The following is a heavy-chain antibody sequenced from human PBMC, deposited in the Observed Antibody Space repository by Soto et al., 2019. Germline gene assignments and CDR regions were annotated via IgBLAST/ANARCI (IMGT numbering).Heavy chain of an antibody. J-gene: IGHJ6*03. CDR3: ASYGDYSRTYYYVDV. CDR1: GFTVSSNY. D-gene: IGHD4-17*01. CDR2: IYSGGST. Sequence: GGSLRLSCAASGFTVSSNYMSWVRQAPGKGLEWVSVIYSGGSTYYADSVKGRFTISRHNSKNTLYLQMNSLRAEDTAVYYCASYGDYSRTYYYVDVWGKGTTVTVSS. V-gene: IGHV3-53*04.